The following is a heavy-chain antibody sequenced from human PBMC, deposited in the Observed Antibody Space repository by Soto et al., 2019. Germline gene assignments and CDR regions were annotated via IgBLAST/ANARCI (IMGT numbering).Heavy chain of an antibody. D-gene: IGHD5-12*01. CDR3: ARARVATYYYYYMDV. CDR1: GFTFSSYD. CDR2: IGTAGDT. J-gene: IGHJ6*03. Sequence: EVQLVESGGGLVQPGGSLRLSCAASGFTFSSYDMHWVRQATGKGLEWVSAIGTAGDTYYPGSVKGRFTISRENAKNSLYLQMNSLRAGDTAVYYFARARVATYYYYYMDVWGKGTTVTVSS. V-gene: IGHV3-13*01.